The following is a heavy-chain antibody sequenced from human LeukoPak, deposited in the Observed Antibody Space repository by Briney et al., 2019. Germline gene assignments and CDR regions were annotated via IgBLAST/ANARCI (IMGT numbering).Heavy chain of an antibody. D-gene: IGHD3-22*01. V-gene: IGHV5-51*01. CDR1: GYSFTSYW. Sequence: GESLKISCKGSGYSFTSYWIGWVRQMPGKGLEWMGIIYPGDSDTRYSPSFQGQVTISADKSISTAYLQWSSLKASDTAMYYCARQPSRYYDSSGYSNYYYYMDVWGKGTTVTVSS. CDR3: ARQPSRYYDSSGYSNYYYYMDV. CDR2: IYPGDSDT. J-gene: IGHJ6*03.